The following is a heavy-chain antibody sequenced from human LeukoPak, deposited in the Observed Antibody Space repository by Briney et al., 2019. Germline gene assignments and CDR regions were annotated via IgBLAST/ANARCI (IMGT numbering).Heavy chain of an antibody. D-gene: IGHD1-14*01. CDR3: AKDITPDEYDAFDI. CDR2: ISSSSSYI. CDR1: GFTFSSYS. J-gene: IGHJ3*02. V-gene: IGHV3-21*04. Sequence: GGSLRLSCAASGFTFSSYSMNWVRQAPGKGLEWVSSISSSSSYIYYADSVKGRFTISRDNAKNSLYLQMNSLRAEDMALYYCAKDITPDEYDAFDIWGQGTMVTVSS.